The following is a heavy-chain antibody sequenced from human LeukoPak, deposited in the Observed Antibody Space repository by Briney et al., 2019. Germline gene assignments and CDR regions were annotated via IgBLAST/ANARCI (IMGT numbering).Heavy chain of an antibody. CDR2: INPNSGGT. D-gene: IGHD3-22*01. Sequence: ASVKVSCKASGYTFTGYYMHWVRQAPGQGLEWMGWINPNSGGTNYAQKFQGRVTMTRDTSISTAYMELSRLRSDDTAVYYCARSNYDSSGYYSRPYYYGMDVWSQGTTVTVSS. CDR3: ARSNYDSSGYYSRPYYYGMDV. J-gene: IGHJ6*02. V-gene: IGHV1-2*02. CDR1: GYTFTGYY.